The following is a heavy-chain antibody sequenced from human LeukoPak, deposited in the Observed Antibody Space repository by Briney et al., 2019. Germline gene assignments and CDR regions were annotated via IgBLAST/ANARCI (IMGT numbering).Heavy chain of an antibody. D-gene: IGHD2-15*01. Sequence: SETLSPTCTVSGGSISSYYWSWIRQPPGKGLEWIGYIYYSGSTNYNPSLKSRVTISVDTSKNQFSLKLSSVTAADTAVYYCARDRGGAPSGGSCGGSCPNWFDPWGQGTLVTVSS. J-gene: IGHJ5*02. CDR2: IYYSGST. CDR3: ARDRGGAPSGGSCGGSCPNWFDP. V-gene: IGHV4-59*01. CDR1: GGSISSYY.